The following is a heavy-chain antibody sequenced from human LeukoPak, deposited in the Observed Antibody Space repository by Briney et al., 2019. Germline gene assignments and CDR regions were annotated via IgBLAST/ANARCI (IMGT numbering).Heavy chain of an antibody. V-gene: IGHV3-7*01. D-gene: IGHD2-15*01. CDR3: ARDVIARNYYCYMDV. CDR2: IKEDGSEK. Sequence: GGSLRLSCAASGFIFSSYWMSWVRQAPGKGLEWVANIKEDGSEKDYVDSVKGRFTISRDNAKNSLYLQMNSLRAEDTAVYYCARDVIARNYYCYMDVWGKGTTVTVSS. J-gene: IGHJ6*03. CDR1: GFIFSSYW.